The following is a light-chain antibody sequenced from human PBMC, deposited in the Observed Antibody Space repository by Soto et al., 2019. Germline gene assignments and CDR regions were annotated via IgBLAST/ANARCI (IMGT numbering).Light chain of an antibody. Sequence: EIVMTQSPATLSVSPGERATLSCMASQSVSSNLAWYQQKPGQAPSLLIYGASTRATGIPARFSGSGSGTEFTLTISSLQSEDFAVYYGKQYNNWPKTFGLGTKLEIK. V-gene: IGKV3-15*01. CDR1: QSVSSN. CDR3: KQYNNWPKT. CDR2: GAS. J-gene: IGKJ2*01.